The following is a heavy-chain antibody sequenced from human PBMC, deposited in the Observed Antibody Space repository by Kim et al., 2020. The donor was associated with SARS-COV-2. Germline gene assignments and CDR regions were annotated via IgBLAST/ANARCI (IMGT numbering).Heavy chain of an antibody. CDR1: GGSISSYY. CDR2: IYYTGNT. Sequence: SETLSLTCTVSGGSISSYYWSWIRQPPGKGLEWIGYIYYTGNTNYNPSLKSRVTISVDTSKNQFSLKLSSVTAADTAVYYCARSFCGGDCSPYNWFDPWGQGTLVTVSS. J-gene: IGHJ5*02. CDR3: ARSFCGGDCSPYNWFDP. D-gene: IGHD2-21*02. V-gene: IGHV4-59*08.